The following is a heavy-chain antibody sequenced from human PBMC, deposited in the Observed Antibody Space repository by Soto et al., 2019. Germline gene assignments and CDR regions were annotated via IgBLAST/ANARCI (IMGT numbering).Heavy chain of an antibody. D-gene: IGHD2-15*01. CDR2: IYYSGST. CDR3: ASSPVVAATPEGWFDP. V-gene: IGHV4-59*08. J-gene: IGHJ5*02. Sequence: QVQLQESGPGLVKPSETLSLTCTVSGGSISSYYWSWIRQPPGKGLEWIGYIYYSGSTNYNPSLMGRVTISVDTSKNQFSLKLSSVTAADTAVYYCASSPVVAATPEGWFDPWGQGTLVTVSS. CDR1: GGSISSYY.